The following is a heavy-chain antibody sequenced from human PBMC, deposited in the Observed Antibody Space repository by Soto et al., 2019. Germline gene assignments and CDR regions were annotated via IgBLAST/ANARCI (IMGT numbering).Heavy chain of an antibody. J-gene: IGHJ6*02. V-gene: IGHV3-23*01. Sequence: GGSLRLSCAASGFTFSSYAMSWVRQAPGKGLEWVSAISGSGGSTYYADSVKGRFTISRDNSKNTLYLQMNSLRAEDTAVYYCAKEWDPFSYYYYGMDVWGQGTTVTVSS. CDR2: ISGSGGST. CDR3: AKEWDPFSYYYYGMDV. CDR1: GFTFSSYA. D-gene: IGHD1-26*01.